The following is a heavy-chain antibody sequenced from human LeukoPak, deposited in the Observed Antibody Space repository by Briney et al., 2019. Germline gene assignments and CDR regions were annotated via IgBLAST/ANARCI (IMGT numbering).Heavy chain of an antibody. CDR2: IIPIFGTA. CDR3: ASRGDDYGPNYFQH. Sequence: SVKVSCKASGGTFSSYAIGWVRQAPGQGLEWMGGIIPIFGTANYAQKFQGRVTITVDESTSTAYMELSSLRSEDTAVYYCASRGDDYGPNYFQHWGQGTLVTVSS. J-gene: IGHJ1*01. D-gene: IGHD4-17*01. CDR1: GGTFSSYA. V-gene: IGHV1-69*13.